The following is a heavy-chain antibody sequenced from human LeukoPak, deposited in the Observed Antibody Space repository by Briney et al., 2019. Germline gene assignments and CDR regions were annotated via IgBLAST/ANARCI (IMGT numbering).Heavy chain of an antibody. CDR3: ARQYYDSSGYFNTYYFDY. Sequence: GASLQISCKGSGYSFTSYWIGWVRPLPGKGLEWMGIIYPGDSDTRYSPSFQGQVTISADKSISTAYLQWSSLKASDTAMYYCARQYYDSSGYFNTYYFDYWGQGTLVTVSS. V-gene: IGHV5-51*01. CDR2: IYPGDSDT. J-gene: IGHJ4*02. CDR1: GYSFTSYW. D-gene: IGHD3-22*01.